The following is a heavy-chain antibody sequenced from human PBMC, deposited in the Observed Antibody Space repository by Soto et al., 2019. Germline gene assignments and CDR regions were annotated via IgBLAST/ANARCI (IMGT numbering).Heavy chain of an antibody. Sequence: EVQLVESGGGLVKPGGSLRLSCAASGFTFSNAWMNWVRQAPGKGLAWVGRIKSKTDGGTTDYAAPVKGRFTIARDDSNNTLYLQMNSLKTADTAVYYCITLSITIFGVILMDVWCQGTTGTVSS. J-gene: IGHJ6*02. D-gene: IGHD3-3*01. CDR1: GFTFSNAW. CDR3: ITLSITIFGVILMDV. CDR2: IKSKTDGGTT. V-gene: IGHV3-15*07.